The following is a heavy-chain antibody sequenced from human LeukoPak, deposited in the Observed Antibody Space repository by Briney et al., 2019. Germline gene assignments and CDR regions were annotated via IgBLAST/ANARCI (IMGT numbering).Heavy chain of an antibody. CDR1: GFTFSGHA. CDR3: GKGLRGSQDH. J-gene: IGHJ4*02. Sequence: GGSLRLSCAASGFTFSGHAMSWVRQAPGKGLSWLSTITGGAENTYYADSVKGRFTISRDNSKNPVYLQMDSLRVEDTAVYYWGKGLRGSQDHWGQGTLVTVFS. D-gene: IGHD3-16*01. CDR2: ITGGAENT. V-gene: IGHV3-23*01.